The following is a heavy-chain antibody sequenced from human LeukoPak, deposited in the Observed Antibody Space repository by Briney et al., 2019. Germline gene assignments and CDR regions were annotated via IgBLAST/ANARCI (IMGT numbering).Heavy chain of an antibody. CDR3: ALYYDFWSGDDY. CDR2: MNPNSGNT. V-gene: IGHV1-8*01. CDR1: GYTFTSYD. J-gene: IGHJ4*02. D-gene: IGHD3-3*01. Sequence: ASVKVSCKASGYTFTSYDINWVRPATGQGLEWMGWMNPNSGNTGYAQKFQGRVTMTRNTSISTAYMELSSLRSEDTAVYYCALYYDFWSGDDYWGQGTLVTVSS.